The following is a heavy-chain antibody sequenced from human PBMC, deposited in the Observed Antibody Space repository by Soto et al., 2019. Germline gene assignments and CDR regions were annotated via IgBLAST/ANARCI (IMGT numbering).Heavy chain of an antibody. D-gene: IGHD3-22*01. CDR3: ARVSAEYYDSSGYFDY. CDR2: IWYDGSNK. V-gene: IGHV3-33*01. J-gene: IGHJ4*02. CDR1: GFTFSSYG. Sequence: GGSLRLSCAASGFTFSSYGMHWVRQAPGKGLEWVAVIWYDGSNKYYADSVKGRFTISRDNSKNTLYLQMNSLRAEDTAVYYCARVSAEYYDSSGYFDYWGQGTLVTVSS.